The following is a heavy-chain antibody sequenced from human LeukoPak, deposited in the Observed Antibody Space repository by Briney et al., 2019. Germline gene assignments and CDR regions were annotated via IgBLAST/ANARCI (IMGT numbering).Heavy chain of an antibody. J-gene: IGHJ4*02. CDR3: ARSGSAYDYPFDY. CDR1: GGSISSSSYY. D-gene: IGHD5-12*01. Sequence: SETLSLTCTVSGGSISSSSYYWGWIRQPPGKGLEWNGYIYYNGVTNYNPSLKSRVTISIDTSKNMFSLNLSPVTAADTAVYYCARSGSAYDYPFDYWGQGTLVTVSS. V-gene: IGHV4-61*05. CDR2: IYYNGVT.